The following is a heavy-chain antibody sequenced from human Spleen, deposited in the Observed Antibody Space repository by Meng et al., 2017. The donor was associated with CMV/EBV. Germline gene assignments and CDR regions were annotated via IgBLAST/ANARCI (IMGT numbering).Heavy chain of an antibody. CDR3: ARVNRNRGRYQGNYYDVMDV. Sequence: GESLKISCAACGFTFSSYDMHWVRQATGKGLEWVSAIGTAGDTYYPGSVKGQFTISRDNAKNSLYLQIHSLRAEDTTVYYCARVNRNRGRYQGNYYDVMDVWGQGTTVTVSS. D-gene: IGHD2-2*01. J-gene: IGHJ6*02. V-gene: IGHV3-13*03. CDR1: GFTFSSYD. CDR2: IGTAGDT.